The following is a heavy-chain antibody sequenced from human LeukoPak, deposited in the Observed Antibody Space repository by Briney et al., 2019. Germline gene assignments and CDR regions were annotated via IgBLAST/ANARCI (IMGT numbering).Heavy chain of an antibody. J-gene: IGHJ4*02. V-gene: IGHV3-23*01. D-gene: IGHD6-6*01. CDR1: GFTFNSYA. CDR2: ISDSGGNT. Sequence: GGSLRLSCAAAGFTFNSYAMSWVRQAPWERLQWVSGISDSGGNTYYADSVRGRFTISRDNSKNTLYLQMNSLRAEDTAVYYCARHRSSWLIDYWGQGTLVTVSS. CDR3: ARHRSSWLIDY.